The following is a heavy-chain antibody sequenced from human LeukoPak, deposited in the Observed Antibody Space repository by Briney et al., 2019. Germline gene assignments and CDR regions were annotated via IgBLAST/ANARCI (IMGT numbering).Heavy chain of an antibody. CDR2: ISAYNGNT. J-gene: IGHJ6*03. CDR3: ARVGGGYDLNYYYYYYMDV. D-gene: IGHD5-12*01. V-gene: IGHV1-18*01. Sequence: ASVKVSCKASGYTFTSYGISWVRQAPGQGLEWMGWISAYNGNTNYAQKLQGRVTMTTDTSTSTAYMELRSLRSDDTAVYYCARVGGGYDLNYYYYYYMDVWGKGTTVTVSS. CDR1: GYTFTSYG.